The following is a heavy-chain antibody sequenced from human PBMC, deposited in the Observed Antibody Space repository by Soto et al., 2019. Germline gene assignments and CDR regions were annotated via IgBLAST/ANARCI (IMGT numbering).Heavy chain of an antibody. CDR2: ISAYDGNT. V-gene: IGHV1-18*01. Sequence: QVQLVQSGGEVKKPGASVKVSCKASGYTFSSYGISWVRQAPGQGLEWLGWISAYDGNTKYAQILTGRVFMTNNTSTKTAYMELRSLRSDDTAVYYCARGGYYDSSGSRNYYYYGMNVWGQGTSVTVSS. CDR1: GYTFSSYG. J-gene: IGHJ6*02. D-gene: IGHD3-22*01. CDR3: ARGGYYDSSGSRNYYYYGMNV.